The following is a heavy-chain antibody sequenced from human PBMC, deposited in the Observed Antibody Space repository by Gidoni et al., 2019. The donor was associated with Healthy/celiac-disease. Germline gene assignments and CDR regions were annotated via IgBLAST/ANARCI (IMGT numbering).Heavy chain of an antibody. V-gene: IGHV1-69*01. J-gene: IGHJ4*02. CDR2: IIPNFGTA. Sequence: QVQLVQSGAEVKKPGSSVKVSCKASGCPFSSYAIRWVRQAPGQGLEWMGGIIPNFGTANYAQKFQGRVTITADESTSTAYMELSSLRSEDTAVYYCARRAHFGVALFDYWGQGTLVTVSS. D-gene: IGHD3-3*01. CDR1: GCPFSSYA. CDR3: ARRAHFGVALFDY.